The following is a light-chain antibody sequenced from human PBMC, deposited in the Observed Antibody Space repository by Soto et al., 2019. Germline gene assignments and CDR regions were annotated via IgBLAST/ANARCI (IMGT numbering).Light chain of an antibody. CDR2: AAS. J-gene: IGKJ1*01. CDR3: QTYNIAPLT. CDR1: QDISNY. V-gene: IGKV1-27*01. Sequence: DIQMTQSPSSLSASVGDRVTITCRASQDISNYLAWYQQKPGKVPKVLIYAASTLQPGVPSRFSGSGSGTDFTLTISSLQPEDVATYYCQTYNIAPLTFGQGTKVEIK.